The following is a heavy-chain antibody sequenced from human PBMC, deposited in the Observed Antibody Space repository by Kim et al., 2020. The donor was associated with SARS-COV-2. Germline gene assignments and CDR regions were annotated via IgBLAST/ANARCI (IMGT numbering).Heavy chain of an antibody. Sequence: DSVKCRFTISRDNSKNTLYLKMNSLRAEDTAVYYCARDNYDSSGYLSRAYWGQGTLVTVSS. J-gene: IGHJ4*02. CDR3: ARDNYDSSGYLSRAY. V-gene: IGHV3-30*01. D-gene: IGHD3-22*01.